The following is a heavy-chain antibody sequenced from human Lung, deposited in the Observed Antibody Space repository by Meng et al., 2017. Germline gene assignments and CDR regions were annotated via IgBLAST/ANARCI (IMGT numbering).Heavy chain of an antibody. D-gene: IGHD4-11*01. CDR3: ARGPTTMAHDFDY. CDR1: GGSFSDYS. J-gene: IGHJ4*02. V-gene: IGHV4-34*01. Sequence: QGHLQQWGAGLLKPSETLSLPCVVSGGSFSDYSWSRIRQPPGKGLEWIGEINHSGSTNYNPSLESRATISVDTSQNNLSLKLSSVTAADSAVYYCARGPTTMAHDFDYWGQGTLVTVSS. CDR2: INHSGST.